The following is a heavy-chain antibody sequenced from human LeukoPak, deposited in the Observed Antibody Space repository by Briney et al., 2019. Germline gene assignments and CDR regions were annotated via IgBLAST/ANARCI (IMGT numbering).Heavy chain of an antibody. CDR2: ISSSSSYI. CDR1: GFTFSSYS. Sequence: GGSLRLSCAASGFTFSSYSMNWVRQAPGKGLEWVSSISSSSSYIYYADSVKGRFTISRDNAKNSLYLQMNSLRAEDTAVYYCARVPRGGDYVDYWGQGTLVTVSS. D-gene: IGHD4-17*01. J-gene: IGHJ4*02. CDR3: ARVPRGGDYVDY. V-gene: IGHV3-21*01.